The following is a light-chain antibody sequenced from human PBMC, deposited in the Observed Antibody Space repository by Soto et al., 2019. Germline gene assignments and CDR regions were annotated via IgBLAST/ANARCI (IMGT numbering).Light chain of an antibody. CDR2: DTS. CDR1: TGAVTSGHY. J-gene: IGLJ3*02. Sequence: QTVVTQEPSVTVSPGGAVTLTCGSSTGAVTSGHYPYWFQQKPGQAPRTLIYDTSNKHSWTPARFSGSLLGGKAALTLSGAQPEDEAEYYCLLSYGGVQRVFGGGTQLTVL. V-gene: IGLV7-46*01. CDR3: LLSYGGVQRV.